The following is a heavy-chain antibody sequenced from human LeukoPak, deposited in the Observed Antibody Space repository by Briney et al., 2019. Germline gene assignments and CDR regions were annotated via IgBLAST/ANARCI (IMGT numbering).Heavy chain of an antibody. D-gene: IGHD3-9*01. CDR3: ASLLTYFDY. J-gene: IGHJ4*02. CDR1: GVSISSSSYH. CDR2: IYYSGST. V-gene: IGHV4-39*01. Sequence: SETLSLTCTVSGVSISSSSYHWGWIRQPPGKGLEWIASIYYSGSTYYSPSLKSRVTISVDTSKNQFSLKMSSVIAADTAVHYCASLLTYFDYWGQGTPVTVSS.